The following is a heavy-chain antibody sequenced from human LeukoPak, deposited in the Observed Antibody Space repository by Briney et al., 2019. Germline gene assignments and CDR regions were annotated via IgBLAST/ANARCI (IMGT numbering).Heavy chain of an antibody. Sequence: GASVKVSCKASGGTFSSYAISWVRQAPGQGLEWMGGIIPIFGTANYAQKFQGRVTITTDESTSTAYMELSSLRSEDTAVYYCANGRSGYYTTDAFDIWGQGTMVTVSS. CDR2: IIPIFGTA. CDR1: GGTFSSYA. J-gene: IGHJ3*02. V-gene: IGHV1-69*05. CDR3: ANGRSGYYTTDAFDI. D-gene: IGHD3-22*01.